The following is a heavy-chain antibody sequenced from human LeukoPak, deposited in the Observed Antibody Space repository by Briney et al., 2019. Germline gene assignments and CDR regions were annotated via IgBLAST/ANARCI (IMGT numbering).Heavy chain of an antibody. V-gene: IGHV4-34*01. D-gene: IGHD3-16*02. CDR2: ISHSGST. CDR1: GASFSGYY. Sequence: SETLSLTCAVSGASFSGYYWNWIRQPPGKGLEWIGEISHSGSTNYNPSLKSRVTISVDASNKQFSLELSSVTAADTAVYYCARVYGGVWGSSRYWYNWFDPWGQGTLVTVSS. J-gene: IGHJ5*02. CDR3: ARVYGGVWGSSRYWYNWFDP.